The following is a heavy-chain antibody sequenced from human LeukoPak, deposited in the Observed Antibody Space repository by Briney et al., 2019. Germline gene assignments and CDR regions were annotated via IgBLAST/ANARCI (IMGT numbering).Heavy chain of an antibody. CDR3: ARDSAQHDWNYLNHNWFDP. D-gene: IGHD1-7*01. Sequence: GGSLRLSCAASGFIFSNYWMSWVRQAPGKGLEWVANIKLDGSEKYYVDSVKGRFTISRDNAKNSLYLQMNSLRAKDTAVYYCARDSAQHDWNYLNHNWFDPWGQGTLVTVSS. J-gene: IGHJ5*02. CDR1: GFIFSNYW. V-gene: IGHV3-7*01. CDR2: IKLDGSEK.